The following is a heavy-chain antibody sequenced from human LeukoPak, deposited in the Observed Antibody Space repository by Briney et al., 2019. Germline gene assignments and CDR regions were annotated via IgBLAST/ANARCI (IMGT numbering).Heavy chain of an antibody. J-gene: IGHJ4*02. CDR3: ARDGGFGGYFDY. CDR1: GFTFSDYY. V-gene: IGHV4-31*02. CDR2: IYYSGST. Sequence: LRLSCAASGFTFSDYYMSWIRQHPGKGLEWIGYIYYSGSTYYNPSLKSRVTISVDTSKNQFSLKLSSVTAADTAVYYCARDGGFGGYFDYWGQGTLVTVSS. D-gene: IGHD3-10*01.